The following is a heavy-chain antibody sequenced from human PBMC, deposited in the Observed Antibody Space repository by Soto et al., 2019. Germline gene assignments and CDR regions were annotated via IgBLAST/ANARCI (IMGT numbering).Heavy chain of an antibody. CDR1: GGTFSSYA. D-gene: IGHD2-2*01. CDR2: IIPIPGTA. CDR3: ARSQGSSTSLEIYYYYYYGMDV. V-gene: IGHV1-69*11. Sequence: VQLVQSGAEVKKPGSSVKVSCKASGGTFSSYAISWVRQAPGQGLEWMGRIIPIPGTANYAQKFQGRVTITADESTSTAYMELSSLRSEDTAVYYCARSQGSSTSLEIYYYYYYGMDVWGQGTTVTVSS. J-gene: IGHJ6*02.